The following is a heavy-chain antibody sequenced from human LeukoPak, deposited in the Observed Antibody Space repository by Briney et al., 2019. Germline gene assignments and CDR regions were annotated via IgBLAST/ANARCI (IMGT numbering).Heavy chain of an antibody. Sequence: PGGSLRLSCTASRCNFSTYWMHWVRQVPGRGLVWVSRIKTDGSSTSYADSVKGRFTISRDSAKNKLYLQMNSLRAEDTAVYYCATVSVGVRFDYWGQGALVAVSS. D-gene: IGHD3-16*01. J-gene: IGHJ4*02. CDR2: IKTDGSST. CDR1: RCNFSTYW. CDR3: ATVSVGVRFDY. V-gene: IGHV3-74*01.